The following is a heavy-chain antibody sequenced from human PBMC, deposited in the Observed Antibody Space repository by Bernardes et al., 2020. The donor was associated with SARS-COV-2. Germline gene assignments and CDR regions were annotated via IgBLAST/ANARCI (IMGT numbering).Heavy chain of an antibody. Sequence: ASVKVSCKTSGYIFTSYDINWVRQATGQGLEWMGWMNPNSGTVGYAQKFQDSVAMTRDTSTTTAYMELKNLRFEDTAVYYCARVTGDGYDDWGQGTLVTVSS. V-gene: IGHV1-8*01. CDR3: ARVTGDGYDD. J-gene: IGHJ4*02. CDR1: GYIFTSYD. CDR2: MNPNSGTV. D-gene: IGHD5-12*01.